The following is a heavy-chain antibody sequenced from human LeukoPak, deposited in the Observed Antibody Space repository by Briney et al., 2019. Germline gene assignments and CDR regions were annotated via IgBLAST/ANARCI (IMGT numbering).Heavy chain of an antibody. CDR3: ARQRRADRELLRNYFDY. Sequence: SETLSLTCTVSGGSISSSSYYWGWTRQPPGKGLEGIGSIYYSGSTYYNPSLKSRFTISVDTSKNQFSLKLSSVSAADTAVYYCARQRRADRELLRNYFDYWGQGTLVTVSS. V-gene: IGHV4-39*01. CDR2: IYYSGST. J-gene: IGHJ4*02. CDR1: GGSISSSSYY. D-gene: IGHD1-26*01.